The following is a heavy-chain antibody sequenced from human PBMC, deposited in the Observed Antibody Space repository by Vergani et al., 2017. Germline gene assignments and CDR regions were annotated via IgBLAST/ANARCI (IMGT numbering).Heavy chain of an antibody. CDR1: GGSISSYY. CDR3: ASTNVGYCSSTSCPTNLKYYYYYYMDV. J-gene: IGHJ6*03. V-gene: IGHV4-59*01. Sequence: QVQLQESGPGLVKPSETLSLTCTVSGGSISSYYWSWIRQPPGKGLEWIGYIYYSGSTNYNPSLKSRVTISVDTSKNQFSLKLGSVTAADTAGYYCASTNVGYCSSTSCPTNLKYYYYYYMDVWGKGTTVTVSS. CDR2: IYYSGST. D-gene: IGHD2-2*01.